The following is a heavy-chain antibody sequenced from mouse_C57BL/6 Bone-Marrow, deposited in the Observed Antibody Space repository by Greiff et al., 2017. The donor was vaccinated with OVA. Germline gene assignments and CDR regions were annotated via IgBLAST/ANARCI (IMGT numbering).Heavy chain of an antibody. J-gene: IGHJ3*01. CDR1: GFNIKDDY. Sequence: EVQGVESGAELVRPGASVKLSCTASGFNIKDDYMHWVKQRPEQGLEWIGWLDPENGDTEYASKFQGKATITADTSSNTAYLQLSSLTSEDTAVYYCTTGGLRAWFAYWGQGTLVTVSA. CDR3: TTGGLRAWFAY. D-gene: IGHD2-4*01. V-gene: IGHV14-4*01. CDR2: LDPENGDT.